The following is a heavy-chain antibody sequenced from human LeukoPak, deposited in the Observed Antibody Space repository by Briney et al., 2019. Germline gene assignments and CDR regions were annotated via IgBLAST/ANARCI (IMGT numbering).Heavy chain of an antibody. D-gene: IGHD6-19*01. Sequence: QVQLQESGPGLVKPSETLLITCSVSGDSVRSHSSHWSWIRQPPGKGLEWIGYIYYLGNTNYNPSLNSRVTISLDKSKNQFSLEMTSVTAADTAVYYCARNRGWYATDLWGQGTTVTVSS. CDR2: IYYLGNT. J-gene: IGHJ6*02. V-gene: IGHV4-61*01. CDR1: GDSVRSHSSH. CDR3: ARNRGWYATDL.